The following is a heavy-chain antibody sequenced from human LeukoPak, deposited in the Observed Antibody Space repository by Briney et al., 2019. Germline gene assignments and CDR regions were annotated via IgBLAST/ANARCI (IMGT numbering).Heavy chain of an antibody. CDR3: ARRNDRDKWFDP. CDR1: GYTFTSYG. V-gene: IGHV1-18*01. J-gene: IGHJ5*02. CDR2: ISAYNGNT. D-gene: IGHD1-1*01. Sequence: ASVKVSCKASGYTFTSYGISWVRQAPGQGLEWMGWISAYNGNTNYAQKFQGRVTMTTDTSTSTAYMELRSLRSDDTAVYYCARRNDRDKWFDPWGQGTLVTVSS.